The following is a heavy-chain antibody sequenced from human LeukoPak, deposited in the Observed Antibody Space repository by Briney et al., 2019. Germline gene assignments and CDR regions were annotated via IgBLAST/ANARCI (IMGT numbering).Heavy chain of an antibody. V-gene: IGHV3-33*01. CDR1: GFTFSKYG. J-gene: IGHJ4*02. Sequence: GGSLRLSCVASGFTFSKYGMHWVRQAPGKGLQWLAIIWYDGHNNYYADSVKGRFTISRDNSKNTLFLEMNDLKAEDTAVYYCAREWGLIAVAGGPGYLGQGTLVTVSS. D-gene: IGHD2-21*01. CDR2: IWYDGHNN. CDR3: AREWGLIAVAGGPGY.